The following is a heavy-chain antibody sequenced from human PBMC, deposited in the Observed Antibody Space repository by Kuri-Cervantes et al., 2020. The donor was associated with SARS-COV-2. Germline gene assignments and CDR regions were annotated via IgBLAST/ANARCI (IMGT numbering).Heavy chain of an antibody. CDR3: ARDCTSFGYSYGHAFDI. Sequence: SVKVSCKASGGTFSSYAISWVRQAPGQGLEWMGGIIPIFGTANYAQKFQGRVTITTDESTSTAYMELSSLRSEDTAVYYCARDCTSFGYSYGHAFDIWGQGTMVTVSS. CDR1: GGTFSSYA. CDR2: IIPIFGTA. J-gene: IGHJ3*02. D-gene: IGHD5-18*01. V-gene: IGHV1-69*05.